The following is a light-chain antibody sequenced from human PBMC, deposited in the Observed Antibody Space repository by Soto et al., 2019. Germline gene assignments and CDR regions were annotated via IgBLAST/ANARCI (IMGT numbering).Light chain of an antibody. Sequence: QSLLPQPASVSGSPGQSITISCTGTSSDVGGYNYVSWYQQHPGKVPKLMIYEVSNRPSGVSNRFSGSKSGNTASLTISGLQAEDEADYYCSSYTGSSTLVFGTGTKVTVL. V-gene: IGLV2-14*01. CDR2: EVS. CDR3: SSYTGSSTLV. J-gene: IGLJ1*01. CDR1: SSDVGGYNY.